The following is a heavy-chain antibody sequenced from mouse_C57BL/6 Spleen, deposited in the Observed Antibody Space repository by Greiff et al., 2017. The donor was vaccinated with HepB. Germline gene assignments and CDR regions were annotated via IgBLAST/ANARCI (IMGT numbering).Heavy chain of an antibody. D-gene: IGHD1-1*01. J-gene: IGHJ1*03. CDR1: GYTFTSYW. CDR3: VSIYYYGSRDWYFDV. Sequence: QVQLQQPGTELVKPGASVKLSCKASGYTFTSYWMHWVKQRPGQGLEWIGNINPSNGGTNYNEKFKSKATLTVDKSSSTAYMQLRCLTSEDSAVYYCVSIYYYGSRDWYFDVWGTGTTVTVSS. CDR2: INPSNGGT. V-gene: IGHV1-53*01.